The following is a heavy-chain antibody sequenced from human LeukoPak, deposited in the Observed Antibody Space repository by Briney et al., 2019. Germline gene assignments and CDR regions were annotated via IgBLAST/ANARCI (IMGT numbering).Heavy chain of an antibody. V-gene: IGHV3-23*01. D-gene: IGHD3-3*01. CDR2: ISGSGGST. J-gene: IGHJ4*02. CDR1: GFTFSSYS. Sequence: PGGSLRLSCAASGFTFSSYSMNWVRQAPGKGLEWVSAISGSGGSTYYADSVKGRFTISRDNSKNTLYLQMSSLRAEDTAVYYCAKDRPRITIFGGITPDFDYWGQGTLVTVSS. CDR3: AKDRPRITIFGGITPDFDY.